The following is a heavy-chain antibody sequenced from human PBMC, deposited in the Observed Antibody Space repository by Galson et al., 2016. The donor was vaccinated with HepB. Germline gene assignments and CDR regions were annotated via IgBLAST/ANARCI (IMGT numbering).Heavy chain of an antibody. Sequence: TLSLTCTVSAGSIRSGGYYWSWIRHHPGKGMEWIGYIHYSGRTYYNPSLKSRGTISVDTSKNQFSLKLNFVTAADTAVYYCARTGSMTTVTANEYFFDYWGQGTLVTVSS. J-gene: IGHJ4*02. CDR1: AGSIRSGGYY. V-gene: IGHV4-31*03. CDR3: ARTGSMTTVTANEYFFDY. CDR2: IHYSGRT. D-gene: IGHD4-17*01.